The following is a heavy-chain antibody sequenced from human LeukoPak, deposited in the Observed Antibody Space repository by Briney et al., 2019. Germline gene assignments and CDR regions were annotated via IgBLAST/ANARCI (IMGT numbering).Heavy chain of an antibody. Sequence: SETLSLTCTVSGDSLSSHYWSWIRQPPGKGLEGIGYIYGSGSTHYDPSLRSRVTISEDTSKNQFSLKLTSVTAADTAVYYCARNVGWYSHDSWGQGTLVTVSS. CDR1: GDSLSSHY. CDR3: ARNVGWYSHDS. V-gene: IGHV4-59*08. CDR2: IYGSGST. J-gene: IGHJ4*02. D-gene: IGHD6-19*01.